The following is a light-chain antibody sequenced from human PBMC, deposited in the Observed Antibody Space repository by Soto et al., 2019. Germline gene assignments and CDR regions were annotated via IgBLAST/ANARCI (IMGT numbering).Light chain of an antibody. CDR2: GAS. CDR1: QSVSGS. V-gene: IGKV3-15*01. Sequence: EIVLTQSPATLSLSPGERATLSCRASQSVSGSLAWYQQKPGQAPRLLIYGASTRATGIPARFSGSGSGTEFTLTISSLQSEDFAVYYCQQYNDWPPWTFGQGTKVDIK. CDR3: QQYNDWPPWT. J-gene: IGKJ1*01.